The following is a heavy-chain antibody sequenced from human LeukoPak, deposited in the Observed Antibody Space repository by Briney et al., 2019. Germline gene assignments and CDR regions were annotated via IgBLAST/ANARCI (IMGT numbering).Heavy chain of an antibody. J-gene: IGHJ3*02. V-gene: IGHV1-18*01. CDR2: ISAYNGNT. CDR3: ARGGAHCSSTSCQGAFDI. D-gene: IGHD2-2*01. CDR1: GYTFTSYG. Sequence: GASVKVSCKASGYTFTSYGISWVRQAPGQGLEWMGWISAYNGNTNYAQKLQGRVTMITDTSPSTAYMELRSLRSDDTAVYYCARGGAHCSSTSCQGAFDIWGQGTMVTVSS.